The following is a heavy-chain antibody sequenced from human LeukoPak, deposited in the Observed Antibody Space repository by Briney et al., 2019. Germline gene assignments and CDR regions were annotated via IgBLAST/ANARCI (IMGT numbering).Heavy chain of an antibody. CDR3: AKGPLRGVTKGPIDF. D-gene: IGHD3-10*01. V-gene: IGHV3-30*04. Sequence: QSGGSLRLSCAASGFTFSSYAMHWVRQAPGKGLEWVAVISYDGSNKYYADSVKGRFTISRDNSKNTLYLQMNSLRAEDTAIYYCAKGPLRGVTKGPIDFWGQGTLVTVSS. J-gene: IGHJ4*02. CDR2: ISYDGSNK. CDR1: GFTFSSYA.